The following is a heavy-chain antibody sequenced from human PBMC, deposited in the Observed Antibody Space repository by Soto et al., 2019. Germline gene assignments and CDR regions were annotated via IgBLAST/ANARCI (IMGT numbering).Heavy chain of an antibody. D-gene: IGHD2-21*02. V-gene: IGHV3-23*01. Sequence: EVQLLESGGNLVQPAGSLRLSCAASRFSFSNYAMSWVRQARGKGLEWVSTVSASGPSIYYADSVKGRFTISRDNSRITLYLQINSLRADDTAIYYCAKENVDCYWSGESWGQGTLVSVSS. CDR2: VSASGPSI. CDR3: AKENVDCYWSGES. CDR1: RFSFSNYA. J-gene: IGHJ5*02.